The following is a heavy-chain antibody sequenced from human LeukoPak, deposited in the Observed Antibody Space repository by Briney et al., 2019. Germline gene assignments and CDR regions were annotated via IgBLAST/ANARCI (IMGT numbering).Heavy chain of an antibody. V-gene: IGHV3-23*01. CDR3: GRDSRWAQPDY. Sequence: GGSLRLSCAASGFTFSSYEMNWVRQAPGKGLEWVSGLTSSGASTYYADSVKGRFTISRDNSKNTVYLQINSLTAEDTAVYYCGRDSRWAQPDYWGQGTLVTVSS. J-gene: IGHJ4*02. CDR1: GFTFSSYE. D-gene: IGHD5-24*01. CDR2: LTSSGAST.